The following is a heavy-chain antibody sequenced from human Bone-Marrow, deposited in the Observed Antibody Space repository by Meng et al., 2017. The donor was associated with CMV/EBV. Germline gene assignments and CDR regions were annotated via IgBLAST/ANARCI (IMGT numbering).Heavy chain of an antibody. J-gene: IGHJ1*01. Sequence: ASVKVSCKASGYTFTGYYMHWVRQAPGQGLEWMGWINPNSGGTNYAQKFQGGVTMTRDTSISTAYMELSRLRSDDTAVYYCARVSPGKLELKSRQFFQHWGQGTLVTVSS. CDR3: ARVSPGKLELKSRQFFQH. D-gene: IGHD1-7*01. V-gene: IGHV1-2*02. CDR2: INPNSGGT. CDR1: GYTFTGYY.